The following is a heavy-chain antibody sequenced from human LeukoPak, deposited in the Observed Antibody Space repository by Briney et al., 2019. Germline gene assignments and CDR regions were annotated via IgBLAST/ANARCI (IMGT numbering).Heavy chain of an antibody. CDR1: GGSVSSGSYY. V-gene: IGHV4-61*01. CDR3: ARDRDGEQLSY. Sequence: SETLSLTCTVSGGSVSSGSYYWSWIRQPPGKGLEWIGYIYYSGSTNYNPSLKSRVTISVDTSKNQFSLKLSSVTAADTAVYYCARDRDGEQLSYWGRGTLVTVSS. CDR2: IYYSGST. J-gene: IGHJ4*02. D-gene: IGHD3-10*01.